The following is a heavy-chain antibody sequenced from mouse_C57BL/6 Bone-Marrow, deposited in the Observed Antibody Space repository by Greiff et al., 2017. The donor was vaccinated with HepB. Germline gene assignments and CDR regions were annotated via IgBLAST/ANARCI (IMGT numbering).Heavy chain of an antibody. CDR3: ARGEASWFAY. V-gene: IGHV1-18*01. J-gene: IGHJ3*01. Sequence: EVQGVESGPELVKPGASVKIPCKASGYTFTDYNMDWVKQSHGKSLEWIGDINPNNGGTIYNQKFKGKATLTVDKSSSTAYMELRSLTSEDTAVYYCARGEASWFAYWGQGTLVTVSA. CDR1: GYTFTDYN. CDR2: INPNNGGT.